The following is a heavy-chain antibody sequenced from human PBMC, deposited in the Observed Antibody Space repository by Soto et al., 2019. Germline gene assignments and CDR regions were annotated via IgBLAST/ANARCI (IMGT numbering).Heavy chain of an antibody. J-gene: IGHJ6*02. CDR2: IYYSGST. CDR1: GGSISSGGYY. CDR3: ARDQFTIFGVLNSPGYYYGMHV. V-gene: IGHV4-31*03. Sequence: SETLSLTCTVSGGSISSGGYYWSWIRQHPGKGLEWIGYIYYSGSTYYNPSLKSRVTISVDTSKNQFSLKLSSVTAADTAVYYCARDQFTIFGVLNSPGYYYGMHVWGQGTPVTVYS. D-gene: IGHD3-3*01.